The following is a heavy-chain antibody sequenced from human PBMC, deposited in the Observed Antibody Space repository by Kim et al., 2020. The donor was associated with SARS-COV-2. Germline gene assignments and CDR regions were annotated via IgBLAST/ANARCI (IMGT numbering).Heavy chain of an antibody. J-gene: IGHJ3*02. CDR2: ISAYNGNT. Sequence: ASVKVSCKASGYTFTSYGISWVRQAPGQGLEWMGWISAYNGNTNYAQKLQGRVTMTTDTSTSTAYMELRSLRSDDTAVYYCARDHPAPTYYDILTGYYKADAFDIWGQGTMVTVSS. CDR3: ARDHPAPTYYDILTGYYKADAFDI. V-gene: IGHV1-18*01. CDR1: GYTFTSYG. D-gene: IGHD3-9*01.